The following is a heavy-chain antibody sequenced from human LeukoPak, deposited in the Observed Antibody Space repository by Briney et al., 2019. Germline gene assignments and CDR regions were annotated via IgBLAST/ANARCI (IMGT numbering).Heavy chain of an antibody. CDR2: IYTIGST. Sequence: PSETLSLTCTVSGGSISSYYWSWIRQPAGKGLEWIGRIYTIGSTNYNPSLKSRVTMSVDTSKNQFSLKLSSVTAADTAVYYCAREGKYSSSWYPWFDPWGQGTLVTVSS. CDR1: GGSISSYY. V-gene: IGHV4-4*07. CDR3: AREGKYSSSWYPWFDP. J-gene: IGHJ5*02. D-gene: IGHD6-13*01.